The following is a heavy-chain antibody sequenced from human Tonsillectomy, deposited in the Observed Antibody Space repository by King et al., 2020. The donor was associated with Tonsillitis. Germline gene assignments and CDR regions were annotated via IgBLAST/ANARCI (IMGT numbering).Heavy chain of an antibody. CDR2: IYPLNYDT. V-gene: IGHV5-51*01. Sequence: VQLVQSGAEVKKPGESLKISCKGSGYSFTDYWIGWVRQMPGKGLEWMGSIYPLNYDTRNNPSFKGQVTISADKSISTAYLQWSSLKASDTAIYYCARHRAAGGGYYYGMDVWGQGTTVTVSS. CDR1: GYSFTDYW. J-gene: IGHJ6*02. CDR3: ARHRAAGGGYYYGMDV. D-gene: IGHD6-13*01.